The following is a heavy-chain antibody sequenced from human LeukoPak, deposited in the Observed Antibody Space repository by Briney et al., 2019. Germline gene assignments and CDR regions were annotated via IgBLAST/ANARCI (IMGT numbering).Heavy chain of an antibody. V-gene: IGHV4-59*01. CDR2: IYYSGST. CDR3: ARGIGSYYEVNWFDP. Sequence: SETLSLTCTVSGGSISSYYWSWIRQPPGKGLEWIGYIYYSGSTNYNPTLKSRVTISVDTSKNQFSLKLSSVTAADTAVYYCARGIGSYYEVNWFDPWGQGTLVTVSS. D-gene: IGHD1-26*01. CDR1: GGSISSYY. J-gene: IGHJ5*02.